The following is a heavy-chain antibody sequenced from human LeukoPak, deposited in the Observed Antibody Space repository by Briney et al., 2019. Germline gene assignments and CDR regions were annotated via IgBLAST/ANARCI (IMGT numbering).Heavy chain of an antibody. Sequence: PGGSLRLSCAASGFTFSSYAMHWVRQAPGKGLEWVAVISYDGSNKYYADSVKGRFTISRDNSKNTLYLQMNSLRAEDTAVYYCAGQYGDYVGGSFDYWGQGTLVTVPS. V-gene: IGHV3-30-3*01. CDR1: GFTFSSYA. J-gene: IGHJ4*02. CDR2: ISYDGSNK. D-gene: IGHD4-17*01. CDR3: AGQYGDYVGGSFDY.